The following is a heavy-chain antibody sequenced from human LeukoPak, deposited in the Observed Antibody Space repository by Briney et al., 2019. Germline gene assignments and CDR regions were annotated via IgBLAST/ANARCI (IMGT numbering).Heavy chain of an antibody. CDR2: ISGSGGST. CDR3: ASLGALRYFDWFPVGY. V-gene: IGHV3-23*01. J-gene: IGHJ4*02. D-gene: IGHD3-9*01. Sequence: PGGSLRLSCAASGFTFSSYSMSWVRQAPGKGLEWVSAISGSGGSTYYADSVKGRFTISRDNSKNTLYLQMNSLRAEDTAVYYCASLGALRYFDWFPVGYWGQGTLVTVSS. CDR1: GFTFSSYS.